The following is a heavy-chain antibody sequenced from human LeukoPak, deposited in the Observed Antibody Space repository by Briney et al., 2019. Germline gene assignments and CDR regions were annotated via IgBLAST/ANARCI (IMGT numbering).Heavy chain of an antibody. Sequence: PGGSLRLSCTASEFTLGSYWMSWVRQAPGKGLEWVANIKQDGSETNYVESVKGRFTISRDNAKNSLYLQMNSLRAEDTAVYYCARDRYERTRLSYYYYGMDVWGQGTTVTVSS. J-gene: IGHJ6*02. CDR2: IKQDGSET. CDR1: EFTLGSYW. D-gene: IGHD3-3*01. V-gene: IGHV3-7*01. CDR3: ARDRYERTRLSYYYYGMDV.